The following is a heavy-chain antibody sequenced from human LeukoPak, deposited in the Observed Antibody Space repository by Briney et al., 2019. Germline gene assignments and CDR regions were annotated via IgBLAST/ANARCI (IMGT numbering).Heavy chain of an antibody. CDR1: GGSISSGSYY. J-gene: IGHJ6*03. V-gene: IGHV4-61*02. CDR2: IYTSGTT. CDR3: ARDTGVIIRQYYMDV. Sequence: PSETPSLTCTVSGGSISSGSYYWSWIRQPAGKGLEWIGRIYTSGTTNYNPSLKSRVTISVDTSKNQFSLRLSSVTAADTAVYYCARDTGVIIRQYYMDVWGKGTTVTVSS. D-gene: IGHD3-10*01.